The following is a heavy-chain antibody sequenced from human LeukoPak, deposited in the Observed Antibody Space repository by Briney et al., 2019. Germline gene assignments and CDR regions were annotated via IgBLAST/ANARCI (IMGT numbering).Heavy chain of an antibody. J-gene: IGHJ3*02. CDR1: GYTSTSYG. CDR3: ARGLQENLAWLTAFSAFDI. D-gene: IGHD6-19*01. V-gene: IGHV1-18*01. Sequence: GASVTVSCKASGYTSTSYGVSWVRQAPGQGLEWMGWISAYNGNTNYAQKVRGRVTMTTDTSTRTAYMELRSLRSDDTAVYYCARGLQENLAWLTAFSAFDIWGQGTMVTVSS. CDR2: ISAYNGNT.